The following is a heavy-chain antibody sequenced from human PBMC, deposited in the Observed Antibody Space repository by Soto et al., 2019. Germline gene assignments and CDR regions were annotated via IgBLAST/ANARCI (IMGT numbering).Heavy chain of an antibody. Sequence: SETLSLTCAVSGYSISSSNWWGWIRQPPGKGLEWIGYIYYSGTTYYNPPLKSRVTMSVDTSKNQFSLKLTSVTAVDTAVYYCARREIQGPIDYWGQGTLVPVSS. D-gene: IGHD1-26*01. J-gene: IGHJ4*02. CDR3: ARREIQGPIDY. CDR1: GYSISSSNW. CDR2: IYYSGTT. V-gene: IGHV4-28*01.